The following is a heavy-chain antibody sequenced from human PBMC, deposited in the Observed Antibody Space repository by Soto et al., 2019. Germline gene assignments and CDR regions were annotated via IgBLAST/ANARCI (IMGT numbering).Heavy chain of an antibody. J-gene: IGHJ4*02. CDR1: GFTFSSYA. Sequence: GGSLRLSCAASGFTFSSYAMSWVRQAPGKGLEWVSAISGSGGSTYYADSVKGRFTISRDNSKNTLHLQMNSLRAEDTAVYYCAKDLYSSSWFYLDYWGQGTLVTVSS. CDR2: ISGSGGST. CDR3: AKDLYSSSWFYLDY. V-gene: IGHV3-23*01. D-gene: IGHD6-13*01.